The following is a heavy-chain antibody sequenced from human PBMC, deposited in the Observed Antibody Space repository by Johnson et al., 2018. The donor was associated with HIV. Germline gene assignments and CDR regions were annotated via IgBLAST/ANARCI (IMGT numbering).Heavy chain of an antibody. Sequence: QVQLVESGGGVVQPGRSLGLSCAASGFSFSSYAMHWVRQAPGKGLEWVASLSYDGSTKDYADSVKGRFTISRDISKNLLYLQMNSLRAEDTAVYYCAKEHWVGATGDAFDIWGQGTMVTVSS. CDR1: GFSFSSYA. J-gene: IGHJ3*02. CDR3: AKEHWVGATGDAFDI. CDR2: LSYDGSTK. V-gene: IGHV3-30*04. D-gene: IGHD1-26*01.